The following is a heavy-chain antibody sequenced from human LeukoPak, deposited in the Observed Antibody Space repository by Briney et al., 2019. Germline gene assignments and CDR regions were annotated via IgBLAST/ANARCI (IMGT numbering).Heavy chain of an antibody. Sequence: SETLSLTCTVSGGSISSGDYSWSWLRQPPGKGLEWIGYIYYSGSTDYNPSLKSRVTISVDTSKNQFSLKLSSVTAADTAVYYCARISSGWYVGLDYWGQGTLVTVSS. CDR3: ARISSGWYVGLDY. CDR2: IYYSGST. CDR1: GGSISSGDYS. J-gene: IGHJ4*02. D-gene: IGHD6-19*01. V-gene: IGHV4-30-4*01.